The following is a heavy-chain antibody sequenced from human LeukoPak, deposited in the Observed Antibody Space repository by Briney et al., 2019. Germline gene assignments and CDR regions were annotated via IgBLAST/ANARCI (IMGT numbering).Heavy chain of an antibody. V-gene: IGHV3-30-3*01. D-gene: IGHD2-15*01. CDR2: ISYDGSNK. Sequence: PGGSLRLSCAASGFTFSSYAMPWVRQAPGKGLEWVAVISYDGSNKYYADSVKGRFTISRDNSKNTLYLQMNSLRAEDTAVYYCARADDTIVVVVAAMFYWGQGTLVTVSS. J-gene: IGHJ4*02. CDR3: ARADDTIVVVVAAMFY. CDR1: GFTFSSYA.